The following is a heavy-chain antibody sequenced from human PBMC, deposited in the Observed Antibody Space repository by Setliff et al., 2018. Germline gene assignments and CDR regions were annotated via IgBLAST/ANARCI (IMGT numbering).Heavy chain of an antibody. CDR1: GGSFTTYY. D-gene: IGHD3-22*01. V-gene: IGHV4-59*01. Sequence: LSLTCTVSGGSFTTYYWSWIRQPPGKGLEWIGYIYYSGSTNYNPSLKSRVSISVDTSKNQFSLRLTSVTAADTAVYYCAREYYYARSRNFDYWGQGTLVTVSS. CDR2: IYYSGST. CDR3: AREYYYARSRNFDY. J-gene: IGHJ4*02.